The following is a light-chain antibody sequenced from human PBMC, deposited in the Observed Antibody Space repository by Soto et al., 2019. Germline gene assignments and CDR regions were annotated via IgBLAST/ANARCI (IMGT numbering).Light chain of an antibody. Sequence: EIGLTQSPGTLSLSPGGRATLSCRASQSVSRNYVAWYQQKPGQAPRLLIYGASSRASGIPDRFSGSGSGAEFTLTISSLQPEDFATYYCQQVDSYPLTFGGGTKVDIK. J-gene: IGKJ4*01. CDR3: QQVDSYPLT. V-gene: IGKV3-20*01. CDR1: QSVSRNY. CDR2: GAS.